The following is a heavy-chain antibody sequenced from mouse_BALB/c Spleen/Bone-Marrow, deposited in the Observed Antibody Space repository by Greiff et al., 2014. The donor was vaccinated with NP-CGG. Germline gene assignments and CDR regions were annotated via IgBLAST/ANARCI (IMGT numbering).Heavy chain of an antibody. CDR1: GYTFTDKW. CDR3: ARGGHDFSLDY. J-gene: IGHJ4*01. Sequence: QVQLQQPGAEFVMPGASVKMSCKASGYTFTDKWVHWGKQRPGQGLEWIGAIDTSDSYINYNQKFKGKASLTVDASSSTAYMHLSSLTSDDSAVYYCARGGHDFSLDYWGQGTSVIVSS. V-gene: IGHV1-69*01. CDR2: IDTSDSYI. D-gene: IGHD2-4*01.